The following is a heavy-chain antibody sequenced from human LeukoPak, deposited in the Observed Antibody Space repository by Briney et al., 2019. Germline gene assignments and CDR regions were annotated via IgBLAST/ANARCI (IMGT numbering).Heavy chain of an antibody. V-gene: IGHV4-34*01. J-gene: IGHJ3*02. CDR3: ARGHSSSWYGAFDI. CDR2: INHSGST. D-gene: IGHD6-13*01. CDR1: GGSFSGYY. Sequence: SETLSLTCAVYGGSFSGYYWSWIREPPGKGREWIGEINHSGSTNYNPSLKSRVTISVDTSKNQFSLKLSSVTAADTAVYYCARGHSSSWYGAFDIWGEGTMVTVSS.